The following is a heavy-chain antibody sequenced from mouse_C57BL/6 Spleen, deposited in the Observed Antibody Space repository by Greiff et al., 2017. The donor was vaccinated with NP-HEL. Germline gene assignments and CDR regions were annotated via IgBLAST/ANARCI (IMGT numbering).Heavy chain of an antibody. CDR1: GYSITSGYY. D-gene: IGHD5-1*01. J-gene: IGHJ1*03. CDR2: ISYDGSN. CDR3: ARLGGTFWYFDV. V-gene: IGHV3-6*01. Sequence: DVKLVESGPGLVKPSQSLSLTCSVTGYSITSGYYWNWIRQFPGNKLEWMGYISYDGSNNYNPSLKNRISITRDTSKNQFFLKLNSVTTEDTATYYCARLGGTFWYFDVWGTGTTVTVSS.